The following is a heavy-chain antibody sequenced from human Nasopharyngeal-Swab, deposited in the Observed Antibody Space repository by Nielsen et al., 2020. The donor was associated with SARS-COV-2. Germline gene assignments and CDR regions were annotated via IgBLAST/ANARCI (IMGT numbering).Heavy chain of an antibody. V-gene: IGHV1-2*02. D-gene: IGHD3-10*01. CDR2: INPNSGGA. CDR3: AREMRDSSSGNDAFDV. J-gene: IGHJ3*01. Sequence: WVRQAPGQGIEWMGCINPNSGGATYAQKFEGRVTMTRATSRDTAYMELSVLRPDDTAVFYCAREMRDSSSGNDAFDVWGQGTRVTVSS.